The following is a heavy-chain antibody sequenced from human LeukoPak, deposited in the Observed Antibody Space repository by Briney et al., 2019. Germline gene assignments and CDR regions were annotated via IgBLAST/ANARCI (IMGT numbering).Heavy chain of an antibody. Sequence: PSETLSLTCTVSGGSISSHYWSWIRQPPGKGLEWIGYIYYSGSTNYNPSLKSRVTISVDTSKNQFSLKLSSVTAADTAVYYCARDGWFDAWGQGTLVTVSS. V-gene: IGHV4-59*11. J-gene: IGHJ5*02. CDR3: ARDGWFDA. CDR1: GGSISSHY. CDR2: IYYSGST.